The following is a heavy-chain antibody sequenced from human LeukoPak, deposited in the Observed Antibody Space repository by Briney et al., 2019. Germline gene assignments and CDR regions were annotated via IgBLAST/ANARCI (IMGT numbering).Heavy chain of an antibody. CDR1: GFTFSSYA. CDR2: INGSGSRT. Sequence: GGSLRLSCAASGFTFSSYAMSWVRQAPGKGLEWVSAINGSGSRTYYADSVKGRFTISSDNSNNTLYLQMKTLRAEDTAVYYCAKSGGWFGENGPFDSWGQGTLVTVSS. J-gene: IGHJ4*02. D-gene: IGHD3-10*01. CDR3: AKSGGWFGENGPFDS. V-gene: IGHV3-23*01.